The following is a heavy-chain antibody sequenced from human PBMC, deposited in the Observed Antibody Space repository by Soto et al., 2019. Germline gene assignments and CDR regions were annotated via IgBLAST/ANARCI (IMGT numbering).Heavy chain of an antibody. V-gene: IGHV1-69*13. CDR2: IIPIFGTA. D-gene: IGHD4-4*01. CDR1: GGTFSSYA. J-gene: IGHJ2*01. Sequence: SVKVSCKASGGTFSSYAISWVRRAPGQGLEWMGGIIPIFGTANYAQKFQGRVTITADESTSTAYMELSSLRSEDTAVYYCARDRGVTTLNWYFDLWGRGTLVTVSS. CDR3: ARDRGVTTLNWYFDL.